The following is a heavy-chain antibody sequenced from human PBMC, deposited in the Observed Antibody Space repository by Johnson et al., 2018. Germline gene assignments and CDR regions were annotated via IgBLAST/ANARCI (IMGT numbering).Heavy chain of an antibody. J-gene: IGHJ6*02. CDR1: GFTFSSYG. V-gene: IGHV3-30*18. CDR2: ISYDGSNK. D-gene: IGHD4-17*01. CDR3: AKDRTTFGMDV. Sequence: VQLVESGGGVVQPGRSLRLSCAASGFTFSSYGMHWVRQAPGKGLEWVAVISYDGSNKYYADSVKGRFTISRDNSKNTLYLQMNSLRAEDTALYYCAKDRTTFGMDVWGQGTTVTVSS.